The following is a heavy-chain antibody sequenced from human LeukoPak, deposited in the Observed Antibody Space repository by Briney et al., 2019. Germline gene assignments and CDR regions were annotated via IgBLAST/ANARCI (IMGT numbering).Heavy chain of an antibody. J-gene: IGHJ3*02. CDR2: IYYSGST. Sequence: SETLSLTCTVSGGSISSSSNYWGWIRQPPGKGLEWIGSIYYSGSTYYNPSLKSRVTISVDTSKNQFSLKLSSVTAADTAVYYCARLAVVAAFDIWGQGTMVTVSS. D-gene: IGHD2-2*01. CDR1: GGSISSSSNY. V-gene: IGHV4-39*01. CDR3: ARLAVVAAFDI.